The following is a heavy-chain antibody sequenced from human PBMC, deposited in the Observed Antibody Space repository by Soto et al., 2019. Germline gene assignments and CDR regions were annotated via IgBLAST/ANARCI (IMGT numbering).Heavy chain of an antibody. J-gene: IGHJ5*02. CDR3: ARGAPSWFDP. CDR1: GFTVSSNY. CDR2: IYSGGST. V-gene: IGHV3-53*01. Sequence: PGGSLRLSCAASGFTVSSNYMSWVRQAPGKGLEWVSGIYSGGSTYYADSVKGRFTISRDISKNTLYLQMNSLRAEDTAVYYCARGAPSWFDPWGQGTLVTVSS.